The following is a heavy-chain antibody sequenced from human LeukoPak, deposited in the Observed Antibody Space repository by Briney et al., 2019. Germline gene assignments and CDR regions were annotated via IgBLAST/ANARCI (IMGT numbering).Heavy chain of an antibody. D-gene: IGHD2-15*01. J-gene: IGHJ6*02. CDR2: ISGSGGST. CDR1: GFTFSSYA. CDR3: AKPRGYCSGGSCYSCYYYGMDV. V-gene: IGHV3-23*01. Sequence: PGASLRLSCAASGFTFSSYAMSWVRQAPGKGLEWVSGISGSGGSTYYADSVEGRFTISRDNSKNTLYLQMNSLRAEDTAVHYCAKPRGYCSGGSCYSCYYYGMDVWGQGTTVTVSS.